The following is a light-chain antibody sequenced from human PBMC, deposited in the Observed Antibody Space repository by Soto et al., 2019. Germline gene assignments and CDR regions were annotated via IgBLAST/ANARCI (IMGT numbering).Light chain of an antibody. Sequence: EIEMTQSPATLSVSPGERATLSCWASQRVSSDLAWYQQRPGQAPRLLIYGASSRATGIPARFSGSGSGTEFTLIIISLQSEDFAVYYCQQYGSSPFTCGGGTKVDIK. V-gene: IGKV3-15*01. CDR3: QQYGSSPFT. J-gene: IGKJ4*01. CDR2: GAS. CDR1: QRVSSD.